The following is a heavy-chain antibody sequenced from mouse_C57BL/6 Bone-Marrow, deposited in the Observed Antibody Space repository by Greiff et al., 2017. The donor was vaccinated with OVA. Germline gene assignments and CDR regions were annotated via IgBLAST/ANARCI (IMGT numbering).Heavy chain of an antibody. D-gene: IGHD4-1*01. V-gene: IGHV5-4*03. CDR1: GFTFSSYA. Sequence: EVKLVESGGGLVKPGGSLKLSCAASGFTFSSYAMSWVRQTPEKRLELVATISDGGSYTYYPDNVKGRFTISRDNAKNNLYLQMSHLKSEDTAMYYFARRLGPFDYWGQGTTLTVSS. CDR2: ISDGGSYT. CDR3: ARRLGPFDY. J-gene: IGHJ2*01.